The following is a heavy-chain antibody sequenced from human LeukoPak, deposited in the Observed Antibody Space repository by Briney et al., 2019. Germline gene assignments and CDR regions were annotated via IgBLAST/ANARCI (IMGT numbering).Heavy chain of an antibody. CDR3: ARPQDFGLTGMNAFDI. D-gene: IGHD7-27*01. Sequence: ASVKVSCKASGYTFTSYGISWVRQAPGQGLEWMGWISSYNGNTNYAQKLQGRVTMTTGTSTSTAYMELRSLRSDDTAVYYCARPQDFGLTGMNAFDIWGQGTMVTVSS. CDR2: ISSYNGNT. V-gene: IGHV1-18*01. CDR1: GYTFTSYG. J-gene: IGHJ3*02.